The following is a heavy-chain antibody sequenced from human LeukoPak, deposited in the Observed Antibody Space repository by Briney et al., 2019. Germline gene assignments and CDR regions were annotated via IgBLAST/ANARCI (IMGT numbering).Heavy chain of an antibody. CDR1: GFTFSSYW. Sequence: PGGSLRLSCAASGFTFSSYWMSWVRQAPGKGLEWVAFIRYDGSNKYYADSVKGRFTISRDNSKNTLYLQMNSLRAEDTAVYYCAKDPPAYCSGGSCLDYWGQGTLVTVSS. J-gene: IGHJ4*02. CDR2: IRYDGSNK. V-gene: IGHV3-30*02. CDR3: AKDPPAYCSGGSCLDY. D-gene: IGHD2-15*01.